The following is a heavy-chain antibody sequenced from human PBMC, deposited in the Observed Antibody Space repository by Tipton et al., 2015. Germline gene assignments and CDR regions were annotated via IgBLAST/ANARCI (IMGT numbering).Heavy chain of an antibody. Sequence: LRLSCTVSGGSVSSGHYYWTWIRQHPGKGLEWIGEIHHGGSTNYNPSLKSRVTMSVDTSKNQFSLHLSSVTAADTAVYYCAREVWYNDSTGYDYWGQGTLVTVSS. V-gene: IGHV4-39*07. J-gene: IGHJ4*02. CDR3: AREVWYNDSTGYDY. CDR1: GGSVSSGHYY. CDR2: IHHGGST. D-gene: IGHD3-22*01.